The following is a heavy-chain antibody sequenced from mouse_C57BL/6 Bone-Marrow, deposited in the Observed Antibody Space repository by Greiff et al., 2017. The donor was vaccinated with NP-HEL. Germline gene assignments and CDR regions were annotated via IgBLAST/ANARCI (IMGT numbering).Heavy chain of an antibody. CDR3: ARDALTGTRFAY. D-gene: IGHD4-1*01. CDR1: GFTFSDFY. V-gene: IGHV7-1*01. J-gene: IGHJ3*01. Sequence: EVKLVESGGLVQSGRSLRLSCATSGFTFSDFYMEWVRQAPGKGLEWIAASRNKANDYTTEYSASVKGRFIVSRDTSQSILYLQMNALRAEDTAIYYCARDALTGTRFAYWGQGTLVTVSA. CDR2: SRNKANDYTT.